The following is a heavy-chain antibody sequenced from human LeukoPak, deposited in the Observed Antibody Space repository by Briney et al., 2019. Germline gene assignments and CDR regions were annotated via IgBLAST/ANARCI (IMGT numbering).Heavy chain of an antibody. J-gene: IGHJ4*02. CDR2: VSISSGTI. D-gene: IGHD6-6*01. CDR1: GFTFSGHN. CDR3: ARDKYSSSSLDY. Sequence: TGGSLRLSCAASGFTFSGHNMNGVRQAPGKGLEWISFVSISSGTIYYADSVNGRFRISRDNAKNSLYLQMNSLRAEDTAVYYCARDKYSSSSLDYWGQGTLVTVSS. V-gene: IGHV3-48*04.